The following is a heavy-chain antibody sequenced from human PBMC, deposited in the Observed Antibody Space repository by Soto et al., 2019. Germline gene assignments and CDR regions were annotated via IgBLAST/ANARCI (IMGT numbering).Heavy chain of an antibody. V-gene: IGHV4-59*01. CDR1: GGSITSYY. D-gene: IGHD6-19*01. CDR2: IYYSGST. Sequence: SETLSLTCTVSGGSITSYYWSWIRQPPGKGLEWIGYIYYSGSTNYNPSLKSRVTISVDTPKNQFSLKLNSVTAADTAVYYCARDSYSSGFNYFDYWGQGTLVTVSS. J-gene: IGHJ4*02. CDR3: ARDSYSSGFNYFDY.